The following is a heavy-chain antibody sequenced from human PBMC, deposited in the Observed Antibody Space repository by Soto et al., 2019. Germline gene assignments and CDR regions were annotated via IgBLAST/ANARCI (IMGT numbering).Heavy chain of an antibody. Sequence: EVQLVESGGGLVQPEGSLRLSCTASGFTFSDYYMDWFRQAPGKGLEWVGRVRNKINSYTTEYAAYVKGRFTVSRDDSRTSLYLQMNSLKTGDTDMYYCSRAGISATPYYTDYWGLGTLVTVSS. D-gene: IGHD2-21*01. J-gene: IGHJ4*02. CDR1: GFTFSDYY. CDR3: SRAGISATPYYTDY. V-gene: IGHV3-72*01. CDR2: VRNKINSYTT.